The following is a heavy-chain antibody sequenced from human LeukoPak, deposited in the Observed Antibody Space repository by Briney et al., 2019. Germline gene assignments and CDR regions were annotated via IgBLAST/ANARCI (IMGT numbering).Heavy chain of an antibody. Sequence: SETLSLTCIVSGGVSISSGNYYWGWIRRPPEKGLEWIGSINYSGSTLCTPSLQSRVTISVDTSKDQFSLRLSSVTAADTAIYFCARHSSGWYWGGSGLDVWGQGTTVIVSS. D-gene: IGHD6-19*01. CDR1: GGVSISSGNYY. V-gene: IGHV4-39*01. CDR2: INYSGST. CDR3: ARHSSGWYWGGSGLDV. J-gene: IGHJ6*02.